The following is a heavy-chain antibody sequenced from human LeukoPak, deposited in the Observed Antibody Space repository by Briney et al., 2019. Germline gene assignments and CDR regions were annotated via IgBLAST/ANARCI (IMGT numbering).Heavy chain of an antibody. D-gene: IGHD2-2*01. J-gene: IGHJ6*03. CDR2: ISSSSSYI. Sequence: GGSLRLSCAAPGFTFSSYSMNWVRQAPGKGLEWVSSISSSSSYIYYADSVKGRFTISRDNAKNSLYLQMNSLRAEDTAVYYCARVGPVVPAAILDYYYYYMDVWGKGTTVTVSS. CDR1: GFTFSSYS. CDR3: ARVGPVVPAAILDYYYYYMDV. V-gene: IGHV3-21*01.